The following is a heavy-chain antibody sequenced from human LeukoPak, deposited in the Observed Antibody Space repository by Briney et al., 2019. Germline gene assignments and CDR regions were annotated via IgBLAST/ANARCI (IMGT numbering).Heavy chain of an antibody. CDR1: AFTFDDYA. D-gene: IGHD3-10*01. J-gene: IGHJ3*02. Sequence: QPGRSLRLSCAASAFTFDDYAMHWVRQAPGKGLEWVSGISWNSGSIGYADSVKGRFTISRDNAKNSLYLQMNSLRAEDTALYYCAKEALRSGAFDIWGQGTMVTVSS. V-gene: IGHV3-9*01. CDR2: ISWNSGSI. CDR3: AKEALRSGAFDI.